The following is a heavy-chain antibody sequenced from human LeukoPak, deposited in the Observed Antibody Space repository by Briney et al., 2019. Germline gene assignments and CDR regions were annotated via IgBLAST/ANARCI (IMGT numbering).Heavy chain of an antibody. CDR2: ISAYNGNT. D-gene: IGHD2-2*01. V-gene: IGHV1-18*01. Sequence: ASVRVSCKASGYTFTSDGISWVRQAPGQGLEWMGWISAYNGNTNYAQKLQGRVTMTTDTSTSTAYMELRSLRSDDTAVYYCARPFVVPAAIHYYYYGMDVWGQGTTVTVSS. J-gene: IGHJ6*02. CDR1: GYTFTSDG. CDR3: ARPFVVPAAIHYYYYGMDV.